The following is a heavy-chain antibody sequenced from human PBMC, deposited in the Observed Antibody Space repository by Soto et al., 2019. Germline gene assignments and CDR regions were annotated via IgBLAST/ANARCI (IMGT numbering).Heavy chain of an antibody. CDR3: ARRRPYSSPYSDVGHYAMDV. D-gene: IGHD6-6*01. Sequence: PGESLKISCEASGYRFPNYWIAWVRQMPGKGLEWMGTIYPGDSETKYSPSFQGQVSISVDKSNSSAFLQWSSLSASDTAVYYCARRRPYSSPYSDVGHYAMDVWGQGTTVTVSS. J-gene: IGHJ6*02. V-gene: IGHV5-51*01. CDR1: GYRFPNYW. CDR2: IYPGDSET.